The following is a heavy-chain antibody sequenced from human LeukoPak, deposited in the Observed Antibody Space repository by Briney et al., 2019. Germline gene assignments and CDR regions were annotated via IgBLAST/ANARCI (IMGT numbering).Heavy chain of an antibody. D-gene: IGHD2-15*01. J-gene: IGHJ4*02. V-gene: IGHV3-23*01. CDR1: GFTFSTSA. Sequence: GGSRRLSCVGSGFTFSTSAMSWVGQAPGKGLEWVSAIGGSGATYYAESVKGRFTISRDTSRNTLYLQMNSLRAEDTAVYNCARHSSQGTFDNWGQGALVTVSS. CDR3: ARHSSQGTFDN. CDR2: IGGSGAT.